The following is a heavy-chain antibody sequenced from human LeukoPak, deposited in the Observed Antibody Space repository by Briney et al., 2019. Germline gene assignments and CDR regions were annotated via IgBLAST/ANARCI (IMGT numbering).Heavy chain of an antibody. CDR1: GCTFSSYS. J-gene: IGHJ4*02. Sequence: GGSLRLSCAASGCTFSSYSMNWVRQAPGKGLEWVSSISGSSSYIYYADSVKGRFTISRDNAKNSLYLQMNSLRAEDTAVYYCARVEGTTGQGFDYWGQGTLVTVSS. D-gene: IGHD1-26*01. V-gene: IGHV3-21*01. CDR2: ISGSSSYI. CDR3: ARVEGTTGQGFDY.